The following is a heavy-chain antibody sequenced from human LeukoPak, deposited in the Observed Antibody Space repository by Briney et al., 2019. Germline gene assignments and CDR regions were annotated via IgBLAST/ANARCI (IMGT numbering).Heavy chain of an antibody. Sequence: GESLRLSCTASGFTVSSNFMNWVRQAPGKGLEWVSVIYSDGSTYLADSVKGRFIISRDTSVNTLYPQMNSLRVEDTAVYYCARGSFYDSSVDYWGQGTLVTVSS. D-gene: IGHD3-22*01. V-gene: IGHV3-66*01. CDR1: GFTVSSNF. CDR3: ARGSFYDSSVDY. CDR2: IYSDGST. J-gene: IGHJ4*02.